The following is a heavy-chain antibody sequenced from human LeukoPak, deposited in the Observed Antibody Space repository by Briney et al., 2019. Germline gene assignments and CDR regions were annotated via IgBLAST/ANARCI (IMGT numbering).Heavy chain of an antibody. D-gene: IGHD2-2*01. CDR1: GFTFSNAW. Sequence: GGSLRLSCAASGFTFSNAWMSWVRQAPGKGLEWVGRIKSKTDGGTTDYSAPVKGRFTISRDDSKNTLYLQMNSLNTENTDVYYCTTADIVVVTAAIYFDYWGQGTLVTASS. V-gene: IGHV3-15*01. CDR2: IKSKTDGGTT. CDR3: TTADIVVVTAAIYFDY. J-gene: IGHJ4*02.